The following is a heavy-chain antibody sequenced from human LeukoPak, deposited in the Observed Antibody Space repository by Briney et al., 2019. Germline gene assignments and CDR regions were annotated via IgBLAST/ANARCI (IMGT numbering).Heavy chain of an antibody. J-gene: IGHJ4*02. CDR3: ARGGLPTYYDILIGYYPSRHPLDY. CDR2: INHSGST. D-gene: IGHD3-9*01. V-gene: IGHV4-34*01. CDR1: GGSFSGYY. Sequence: PSETLSLTCAVYGGSFSGYYWSWIRQPPGKGLEWIGEINHSGSTNYNPSPKSRVTISVDTSKNQFSLKLSSVTAADTAVYYCARGGLPTYYDILIGYYPSRHPLDYWGQGTLVTVSS.